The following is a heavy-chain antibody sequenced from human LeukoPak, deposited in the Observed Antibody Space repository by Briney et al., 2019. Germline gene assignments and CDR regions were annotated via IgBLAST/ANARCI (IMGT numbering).Heavy chain of an antibody. Sequence: ASVKVSCKASGYTFTSYDINWVRQAPGQGLEGMGWVSGYNGNTNYAQKFEGRVAMTTDTSSSTAYMQLRSLRSDDTAIYYCARGDWFDPWGQGTLVTVSS. V-gene: IGHV1-18*01. CDR3: ARGDWFDP. J-gene: IGHJ5*02. CDR1: GYTFTSYD. D-gene: IGHD2-21*01. CDR2: VSGYNGNT.